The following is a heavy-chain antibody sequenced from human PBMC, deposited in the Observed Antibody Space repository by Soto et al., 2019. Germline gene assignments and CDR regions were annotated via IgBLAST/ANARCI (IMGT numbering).Heavy chain of an antibody. V-gene: IGHV3-23*01. Sequence: EVQLLASGGGLVQPGESLRLSCAASGFTFSSYAMSWVRQAPGKGLEWVLVISGSDDSTYYADSVKGRFTISRDISKNTLYLQMTSLRAENTAVDYCAKRTSSSTFDYWGQGTLVTVSS. CDR3: AKRTSSSTFDY. CDR1: GFTFSSYA. J-gene: IGHJ4*02. CDR2: ISGSDDST. D-gene: IGHD6-6*01.